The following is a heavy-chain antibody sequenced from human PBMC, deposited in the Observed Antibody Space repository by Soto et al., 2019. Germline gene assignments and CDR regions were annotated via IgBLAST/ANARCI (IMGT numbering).Heavy chain of an antibody. D-gene: IGHD7-27*01. J-gene: IGHJ6*02. CDR1: GFSFSDYF. CDR2: INPYNANT. CDR3: ASPTKPGDYYYYYYGMDV. Sequence: ASVKVSCKASGFSFSDYFMHWVRQAPGQGLEWMGWINPYNANTNYAQKLQGRVTMTTDTSTSTAYMELSRLRSDDTAVYYCASPTKPGDYYYYYYGMDVWGQGTTVTAP. V-gene: IGHV1-18*04.